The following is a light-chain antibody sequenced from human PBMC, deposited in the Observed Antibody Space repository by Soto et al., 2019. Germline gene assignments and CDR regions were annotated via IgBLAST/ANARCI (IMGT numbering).Light chain of an antibody. CDR1: QSVTNKY. Sequence: TQSPCTLSLSPGERATLSCRASQSVTNKYLAWYQQKLGQAPRLLIHGASSRATGVPDRFSGSGSGTDFTLTINRLEPEDFAVYYCQQYGSSGTFGQGTKVDIK. V-gene: IGKV3-20*01. CDR3: QQYGSSGT. CDR2: GAS. J-gene: IGKJ1*01.